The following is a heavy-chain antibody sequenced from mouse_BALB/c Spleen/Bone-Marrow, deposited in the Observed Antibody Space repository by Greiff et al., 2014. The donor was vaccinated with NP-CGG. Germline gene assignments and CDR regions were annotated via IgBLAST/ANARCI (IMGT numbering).Heavy chain of an antibody. CDR1: GFSIKDTY. J-gene: IGHJ3*01. CDR2: IDPANDNT. D-gene: IGHD2-1*01. V-gene: IGHV14-3*02. CDR3: ARNYPFAY. Sequence: VQLQQSGAELVKPGASVKLSCTASGFSIKDTYIHWVKQRPEQGLEWIGRIDPANDNTKYDPKFQGRATITADTSSNTAYLQLSSLTSEDTAVYFCARNYPFAYWGQGTLVTVSA.